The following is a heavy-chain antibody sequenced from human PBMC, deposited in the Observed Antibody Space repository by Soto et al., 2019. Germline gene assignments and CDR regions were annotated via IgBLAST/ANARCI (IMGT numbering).Heavy chain of an antibody. CDR3: ASFGYCSGGDCNIRVDI. V-gene: IGHV1-69*02. CDR2: ITPLLGVT. Sequence: QVQLVQFGTEVKKPGSSVKVSCKASGGTFNSYTVSWVRQAPGQGLEWMGRITPLLGVTNYAQKFQGRVTITADKSATTAYMELTTLTSEDTALYYCASFGYCSGGDCNIRVDIWGRGTMVAVSS. CDR1: GGTFNSYT. D-gene: IGHD2-15*01. J-gene: IGHJ3*02.